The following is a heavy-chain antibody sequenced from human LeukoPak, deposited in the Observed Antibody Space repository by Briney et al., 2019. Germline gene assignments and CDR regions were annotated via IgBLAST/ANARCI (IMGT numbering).Heavy chain of an antibody. CDR3: ARKGGFTGELLRTNWFDP. J-gene: IGHJ5*02. D-gene: IGHD3-10*01. CDR2: IIPIFGTA. V-gene: IGHV1-69*13. Sequence: GASVKVSCKASGGTFSSYAISWVRQAPGQGLEWMGGIIPIFGTANYAQKFQGRVTITADESTSTAYMELSSLRSEDTAVYYCARKGGFTGELLRTNWFDPWGQGTLVTVSS. CDR1: GGTFSSYA.